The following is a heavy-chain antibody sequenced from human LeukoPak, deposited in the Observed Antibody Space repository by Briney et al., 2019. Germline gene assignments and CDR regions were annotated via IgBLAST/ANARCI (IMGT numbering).Heavy chain of an antibody. CDR1: GFTFSSEW. CDR2: INSDGGST. J-gene: IGHJ4*02. CDR3: ARDYYDSSGYYYARGDY. V-gene: IGHV3-74*01. D-gene: IGHD3-22*01. Sequence: PGGSLRLSCAASGFTFSSEWMHWVRQAPGRGLVWISHINSDGGSTHYGDSVKGRFTVSRDNAKNTLYLQMNSLRDEDTAVYYCARDYYDSSGYYYARGDYWGQGTLVTVSS.